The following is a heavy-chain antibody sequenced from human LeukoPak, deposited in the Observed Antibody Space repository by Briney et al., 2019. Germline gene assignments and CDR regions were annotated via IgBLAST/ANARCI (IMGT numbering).Heavy chain of an antibody. CDR3: ARLRPHLDY. V-gene: IGHV4-39*07. CDR2: IYYDGST. Sequence: SETLSLTCTVSGGSISSSTYYWGWIRQPPGKGLEWIGNIYYDGSTYYNPSLKSRVTISIDTSKNQFSLKLSSVTAADTAVYYCARLRPHLDYWGQGTLVTVSS. J-gene: IGHJ4*02. CDR1: GGSISSSTYY.